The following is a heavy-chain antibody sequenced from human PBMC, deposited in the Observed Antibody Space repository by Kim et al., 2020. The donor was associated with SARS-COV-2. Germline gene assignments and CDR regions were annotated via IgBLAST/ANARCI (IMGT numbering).Heavy chain of an antibody. Sequence: GGSLRLSCAASGFTFSSYAMSWVRQAPGKGLEWVSAISGSGGSTYYADSVKGRFTISRDNSKNTLYLQMNSLRAEDTAVYYCAKGSGYSSGRRHYYGMDVWGQGTTVTVSS. V-gene: IGHV3-23*01. CDR3: AKGSGYSSGRRHYYGMDV. CDR1: GFTFSSYA. J-gene: IGHJ6*02. D-gene: IGHD6-19*01. CDR2: ISGSGGST.